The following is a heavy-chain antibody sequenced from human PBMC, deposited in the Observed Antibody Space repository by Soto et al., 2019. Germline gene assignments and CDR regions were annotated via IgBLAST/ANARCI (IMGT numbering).Heavy chain of an antibody. D-gene: IGHD3-9*01. CDR3: ARAHYDILTGYPTHAFDI. CDR2: IYYTGRT. Sequence: SETLALTCTVSGVSVSSGDYYWSWIRQPPGKGLEWIGYIYYTGRTYYNPSLKSRVIISVDTSKNQSSLKLSSVTAAEKAVYYCARAHYDILTGYPTHAFDIWGQGTMVTVSS. J-gene: IGHJ3*02. V-gene: IGHV4-30-4*01. CDR1: GVSVSSGDYY.